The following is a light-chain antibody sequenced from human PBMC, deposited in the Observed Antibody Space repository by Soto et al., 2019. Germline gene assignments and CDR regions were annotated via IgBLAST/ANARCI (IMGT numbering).Light chain of an antibody. J-gene: IGKJ1*01. Sequence: DIQMTQSPSAMSASVGDRVTITCRASQGISNYLAWFQQKPGKVPNLLIYGTSGVHSGVPSRFSGSGSGTDFNLTISSLQREDFATYYCQQSYSSSWTFGQGTKVEI. CDR3: QQSYSSSWT. V-gene: IGKV1-17*03. CDR1: QGISNY. CDR2: GTS.